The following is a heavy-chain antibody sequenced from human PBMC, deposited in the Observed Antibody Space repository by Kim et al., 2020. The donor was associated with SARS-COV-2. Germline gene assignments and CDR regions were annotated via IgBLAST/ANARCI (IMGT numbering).Heavy chain of an antibody. D-gene: IGHD3-3*01. V-gene: IGHV3-49*04. CDR3: TRGRLRFLEWLPYFDC. CDR1: GFTFGDYA. J-gene: IGHJ4*02. CDR2: IRSKAYGGTT. Sequence: GGSLRLSCTASGFTFGDYAMSWVRQAPGKGLEWVGFIRSKAYGGTTEYAASVKGRFTISRDDSKSIAYLQMNSLKTEDTAVYYCTRGRLRFLEWLPYFDCWGQGTLVTGSS.